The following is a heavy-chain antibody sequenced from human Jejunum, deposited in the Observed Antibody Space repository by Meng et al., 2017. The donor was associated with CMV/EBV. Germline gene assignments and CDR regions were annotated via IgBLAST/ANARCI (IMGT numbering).Heavy chain of an antibody. D-gene: IGHD5-12*01. J-gene: IGHJ4*02. CDR1: GYSLNTYD. CDR2: ISAYSGST. V-gene: IGHV1-18*01. CDR3: ARGGYNSSPDY. Sequence: CKASGYSLNTYDVTWVRQAPGQGFEWVAWISAYSGSTESAQKFQDRVTLTIETSTSTAYLEMTNLRSDDTAVYYCARGGYNSSPDYWGQGTLVTVSS.